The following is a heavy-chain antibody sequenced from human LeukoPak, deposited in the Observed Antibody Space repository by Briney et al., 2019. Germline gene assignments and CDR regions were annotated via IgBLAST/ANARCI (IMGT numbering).Heavy chain of an antibody. CDR2: ISSSSSTI. CDR3: HSDSSSWYAPPFDY. V-gene: IGHV3-48*02. Sequence: GGSLRLSCAASKFTFSSYSMNWVRQAPGKGLEWASYISSSSSTIYYADSVRGRFTISRDNAKNSLYLQMNSLRDEDTAVYYCHSDSSSWYAPPFDYWGQGTLVTVSS. J-gene: IGHJ4*02. CDR1: KFTFSSYS. D-gene: IGHD6-13*01.